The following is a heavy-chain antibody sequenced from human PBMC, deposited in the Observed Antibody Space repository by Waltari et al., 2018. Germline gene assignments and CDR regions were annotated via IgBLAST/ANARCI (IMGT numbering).Heavy chain of an antibody. V-gene: IGHV1-2*02. D-gene: IGHD3-16*01. CDR2: IDPNTGGT. Sequence: QVHLVQSGAEVRKPGASVKVSCKGSGYTLTGHYIQWLRQAPGQGLEWMGWIDPNTGGTKLAQKFQGRVTMTRDTSINTVYMELSSLGSDDTAVYYCARDLYDSRVPGDYFDYWGQGTLVTVSS. J-gene: IGHJ4*02. CDR3: ARDLYDSRVPGDYFDY. CDR1: GYTLTGHY.